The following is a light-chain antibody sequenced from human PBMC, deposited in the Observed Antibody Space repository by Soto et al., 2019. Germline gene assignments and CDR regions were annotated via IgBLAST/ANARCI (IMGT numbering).Light chain of an antibody. CDR2: AAS. Sequence: DIQMTQSPSSLSASVGDRVTITCRASQSISSYLNWYQQKPGKAPKLLIYAASSLQSGVPSRFSGSGSGTDFTLTISSLQPEDFVTYYCQQSYGTPPTFGPGTKVDIK. CDR3: QQSYGTPPT. V-gene: IGKV1-39*01. CDR1: QSISSY. J-gene: IGKJ3*01.